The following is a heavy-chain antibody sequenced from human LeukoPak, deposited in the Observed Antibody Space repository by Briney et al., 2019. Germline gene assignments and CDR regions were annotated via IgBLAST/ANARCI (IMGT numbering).Heavy chain of an antibody. CDR1: GLTFSSHW. D-gene: IGHD1-26*01. V-gene: IGHV3-15*01. CDR2: IKSKTAGGTI. J-gene: IGHJ4*02. CDR3: TTGESMVGSTIHIRWAD. Sequence: AGGSLRLSCAASGLTFSSHWMHWVRQAPGKGLEWVGRIKSKTAGGTIDYAAPVKGRFTISRDDSKNTLYLQMNSLKTEDTAVYYCTTGESMVGSTIHIRWADWGQGTLVTVSS.